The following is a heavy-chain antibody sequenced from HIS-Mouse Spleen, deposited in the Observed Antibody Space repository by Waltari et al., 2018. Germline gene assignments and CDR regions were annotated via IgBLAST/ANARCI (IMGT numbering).Heavy chain of an antibody. V-gene: IGHV4-39*07. CDR2: IYYSGST. Sequence: QLQLQKSGPGLVKPSETLSLTCTVSGGSIISSSYYWGWIRQPPGKGLEWIGSIYYSGSTYYNPSLTSRVTISVDTSKNQFSLKLSSVTAADTAVYYCAREIPYSSSWYDWYFDLWGRGTLVTVSS. CDR3: AREIPYSSSWYDWYFDL. J-gene: IGHJ2*01. CDR1: GGSIISSSYY. D-gene: IGHD6-13*01.